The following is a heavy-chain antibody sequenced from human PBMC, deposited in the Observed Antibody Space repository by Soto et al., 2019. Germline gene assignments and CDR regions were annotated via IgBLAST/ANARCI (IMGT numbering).Heavy chain of an antibody. CDR1: GFTFSSYA. J-gene: IGHJ5*02. V-gene: IGHV3-23*01. Sequence: PGGSLRLSCAASGFTFSSYAMSWVRQAPGKGLEWVSAISGSGGSTYYADSVKGRFTISRDNSKNTLYLQMNSLRAEDTAVYYCARGGAPVTIFGVVMSWFDPWGQGTLVTVSS. CDR3: ARGGAPVTIFGVVMSWFDP. CDR2: ISGSGGST. D-gene: IGHD3-3*01.